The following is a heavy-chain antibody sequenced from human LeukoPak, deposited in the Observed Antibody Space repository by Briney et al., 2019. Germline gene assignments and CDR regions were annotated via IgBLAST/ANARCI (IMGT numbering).Heavy chain of an antibody. V-gene: IGHV1-69*04. Sequence: SVKVSCKASGGTSNSHAISWMRQAPGQGLEWMGRIISNLGTTNRAQKFQDRVTLTADKSTNTAYMELTSLTSDDTAIYYCATTNDGGGYQWGDFFDYWGQGTLVTVSS. CDR2: IISNLGTT. J-gene: IGHJ4*02. D-gene: IGHD3-22*01. CDR3: ATTNDGGGYQWGDFFDY. CDR1: GGTSNSHA.